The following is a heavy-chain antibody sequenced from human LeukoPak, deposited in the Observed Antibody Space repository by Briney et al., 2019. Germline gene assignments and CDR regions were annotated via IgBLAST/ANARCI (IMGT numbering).Heavy chain of an antibody. CDR2: TYYRSKWYN. J-gene: IGHJ4*02. Sequence: SPTLSLTFALSGDSVSNNSAAWNWIRQSPPRGLQWLGRTYYRSKWYNDYAVSVKSRITINPDTSKNQFSLQLNSVTPEDTAVYYCARALDSSGWYIVDYWGQGTLVTVSS. CDR1: GDSVSNNSAA. CDR3: ARALDSSGWYIVDY. D-gene: IGHD6-19*01. V-gene: IGHV6-1*01.